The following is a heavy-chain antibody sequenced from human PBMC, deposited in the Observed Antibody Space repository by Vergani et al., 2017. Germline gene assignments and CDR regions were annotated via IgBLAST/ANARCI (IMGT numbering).Heavy chain of an antibody. V-gene: IGHV1-8*01. Sequence: QVPLVQSGAAVKKPGASVKVSCTASGYTFTSYDINWVRQATGQGLEWMGWMNPNSGNTGYAQKFQGRVTMTRNTSISTAYMELSSLRSEDTAVYYCARSNIVVVPAANRRWFDPWGQGTLVTVSS. CDR3: ARSNIVVVPAANRRWFDP. CDR1: GYTFTSYD. J-gene: IGHJ5*02. D-gene: IGHD2-2*01. CDR2: MNPNSGNT.